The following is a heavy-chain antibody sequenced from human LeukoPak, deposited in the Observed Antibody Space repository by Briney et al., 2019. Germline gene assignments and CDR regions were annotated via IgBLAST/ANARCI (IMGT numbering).Heavy chain of an antibody. CDR2: IYPGDSDT. CDR3: ARRGKCSGGDCYPSWFDP. V-gene: IGHV5-51*01. Sequence: GESLKISCKGFGYIFTNYWIGWVRQMPGKGLEWMGIIYPGDSDTRYSPSFQGQVTMSADKSISTAYLQWSSLKASDTAMYYCARRGKCSGGDCYPSWFDPWGQGTLVTVSS. D-gene: IGHD2-21*01. CDR1: GYIFTNYW. J-gene: IGHJ5*02.